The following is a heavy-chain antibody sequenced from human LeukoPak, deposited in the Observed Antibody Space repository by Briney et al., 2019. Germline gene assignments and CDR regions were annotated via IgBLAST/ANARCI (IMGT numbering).Heavy chain of an antibody. CDR2: ISSSSSTI. J-gene: IGHJ3*02. Sequence: GGSLRLSCAASGFTFSSYSMSWVRQAPGKGLEWVSYISSSSSTIYYADSAKGRFTISRDNAKNSLYLQMNSLRAEDTAVYYCAALRGVVVIAFDAFDIWGQGTMVTVSS. CDR3: AALRGVVVIAFDAFDI. CDR1: GFTFSSYS. V-gene: IGHV3-48*01. D-gene: IGHD2-21*01.